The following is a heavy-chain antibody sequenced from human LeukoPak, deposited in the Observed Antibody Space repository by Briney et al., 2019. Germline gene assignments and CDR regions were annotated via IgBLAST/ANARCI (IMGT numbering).Heavy chain of an antibody. CDR1: AFTFSDYW. D-gene: IGHD1-26*01. J-gene: IGHJ4*02. CDR3: ARNRGSQQFDY. V-gene: IGHV3-7*01. Sequence: PGGSLRLSCAASAFTFSDYWMDWVRQAPGKGLEWVANIKQDGSQKNYLDSVKGRFTISRDNAKSSLYLQMNNLRAEDTAVYYCARNRGSQQFDYWGQGTLVTVSS. CDR2: IKQDGSQK.